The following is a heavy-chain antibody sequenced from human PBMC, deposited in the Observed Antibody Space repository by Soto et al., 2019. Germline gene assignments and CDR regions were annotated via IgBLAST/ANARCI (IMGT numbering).Heavy chain of an antibody. CDR2: IIPIFGTA. V-gene: IGHV1-69*12. CDR3: ARVVTVVKSLHYCYFDL. Sequence: QVQLVQSGAEVKKPGSSVKVSCKASGGTFSSYAISWVRQAPGQGLEWMGGIIPIFGTANYAQKLQGRVTITADESTSTVYMELSSLRSEDTAVYYCARVVTVVKSLHYCYFDLWGRGTLVTVSS. J-gene: IGHJ2*01. D-gene: IGHD2-15*01. CDR1: GGTFSSYA.